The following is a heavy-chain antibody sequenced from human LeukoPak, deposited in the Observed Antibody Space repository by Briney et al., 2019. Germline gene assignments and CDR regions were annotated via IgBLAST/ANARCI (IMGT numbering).Heavy chain of an antibody. CDR2: IKQDGSEK. CDR1: GFTFSRYW. D-gene: IGHD4-17*01. Sequence: RPGGSLRLSCAASGFTFSRYWMSWVRQAPGKGLEWVANIKQDGSEKYYVDSVKGRFTISRDNAKNTLYLQMNSLRAEDTAVYYCARGMATVTGPFDSWGQGTLVTVSS. CDR3: ARGMATVTGPFDS. J-gene: IGHJ4*02. V-gene: IGHV3-7*01.